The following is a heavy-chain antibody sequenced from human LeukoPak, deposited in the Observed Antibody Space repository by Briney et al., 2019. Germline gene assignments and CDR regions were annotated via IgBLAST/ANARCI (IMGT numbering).Heavy chain of an antibody. CDR2: IYYTGDT. J-gene: IGHJ4*02. Sequence: SETLSLTCTVSGDSVTNTRYYWGWIRQPPGKGLEWIGTIYYTGDTYYNPSLKSRVTISVDTSNDQFSLELTSVTAADTAVYYCARESSVTATYWGQGTPVIVSS. D-gene: IGHD2-15*01. CDR1: GDSVTNTRYY. V-gene: IGHV4-39*07. CDR3: ARESSVTATY.